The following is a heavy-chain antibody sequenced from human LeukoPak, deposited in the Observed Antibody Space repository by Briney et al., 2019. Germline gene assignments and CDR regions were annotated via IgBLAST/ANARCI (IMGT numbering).Heavy chain of an antibody. CDR3: ARAVGSSWSVYYYYYYMDV. V-gene: IGHV1-69*13. Sequence: SVKVSCKASGGTFSSYAISWVRQAPGQGLEWMGGIIPIFGTANYAQKFQGRVTITADESTSTAYMELSSLRSEDTAVYYCARAVGSSWSVYYYYYYMDVWGKGTTVTISS. CDR1: GGTFSSYA. CDR2: IIPIFGTA. J-gene: IGHJ6*03. D-gene: IGHD6-13*01.